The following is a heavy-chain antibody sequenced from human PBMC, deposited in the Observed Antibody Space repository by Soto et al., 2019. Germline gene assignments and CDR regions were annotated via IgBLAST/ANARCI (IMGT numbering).Heavy chain of an antibody. J-gene: IGHJ4*02. Sequence: QVQLVESGGGVVQPGRSLRLSCAASGFTFSSYGMHWVRQAPGKGLEWVAVIWYDGSNKYYADSVKGRFTISRDNSNNTLDLQMNSLRAEDTAVYYCARDLSSRYCSGGSCSIVVDYWCQGTLVTVSS. CDR1: GFTFSSYG. D-gene: IGHD2-15*01. V-gene: IGHV3-33*01. CDR3: ARDLSSRYCSGGSCSIVVDY. CDR2: IWYDGSNK.